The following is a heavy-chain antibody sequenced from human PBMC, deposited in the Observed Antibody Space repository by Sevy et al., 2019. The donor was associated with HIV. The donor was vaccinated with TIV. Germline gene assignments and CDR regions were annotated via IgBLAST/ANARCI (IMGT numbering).Heavy chain of an antibody. D-gene: IGHD6-19*01. CDR1: GYFFTGYY. Sequence: ASVKVSCKASGYFFTGYYLHWVRQTPGQGLEWMGRINPNSGGTNYAQNCQGRVTMTRDTSISTAYMELSRLRSDDTAVYYCARGGGYSSGWWTFDYWGQGTLVTVSS. J-gene: IGHJ4*02. CDR3: ARGGGYSSGWWTFDY. CDR2: INPNSGGT. V-gene: IGHV1-2*06.